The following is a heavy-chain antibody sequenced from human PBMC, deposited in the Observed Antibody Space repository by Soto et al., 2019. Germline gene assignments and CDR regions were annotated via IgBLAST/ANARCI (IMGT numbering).Heavy chain of an antibody. Sequence: PSQTLSLTCAISGGSVSSNSAAWNWIRQSPSRGLEWLGRTYYRSKWYNDYAVSVKSRITINPDTSKNQFSLQLNSVTPEDTAVYYCARVRGRVAARHKYYYYMDVWGKGTTVTVSS. D-gene: IGHD6-6*01. CDR2: TYYRSKWYN. J-gene: IGHJ6*03. CDR3: ARVRGRVAARHKYYYYMDV. V-gene: IGHV6-1*01. CDR1: GGSVSSNSAA.